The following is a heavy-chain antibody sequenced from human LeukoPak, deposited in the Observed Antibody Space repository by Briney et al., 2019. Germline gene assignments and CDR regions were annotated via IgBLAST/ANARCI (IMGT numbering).Heavy chain of an antibody. V-gene: IGHV4-34*01. Sequence: SETLSPTCAVYGGSFSGYYWSWIRQPPGKGLEWIGEINHSGSTNYNPSLKSRVTISVDTSKNQFSLKLSSVTAADTAVYYCARGFNYDFWSGYLRARNAFDIWGQGTMVTVSS. D-gene: IGHD3-3*01. CDR3: ARGFNYDFWSGYLRARNAFDI. J-gene: IGHJ3*02. CDR1: GGSFSGYY. CDR2: INHSGST.